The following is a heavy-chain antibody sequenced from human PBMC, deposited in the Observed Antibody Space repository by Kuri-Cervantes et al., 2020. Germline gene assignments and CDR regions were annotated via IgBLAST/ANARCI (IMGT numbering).Heavy chain of an antibody. D-gene: IGHD7-27*01. CDR3: ARMNNWGSRVLDY. J-gene: IGHJ4*02. CDR1: GFTFSSYT. V-gene: IGHV3-48*01. CDR2: ISNTSASI. Sequence: GGSLRLSCAASGFTFSSYTMIWVRQAPGKGLEWVSSISNTSASIYYADSVKGRFTISRDNAKKSLYLQMNSLRAEDTAVYYCARMNNWGSRVLDYWGQGTLVTVSS.